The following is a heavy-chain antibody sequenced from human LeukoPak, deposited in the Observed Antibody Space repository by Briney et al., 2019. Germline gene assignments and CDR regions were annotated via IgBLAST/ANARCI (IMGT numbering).Heavy chain of an antibody. J-gene: IGHJ4*02. D-gene: IGHD3-22*01. CDR2: IYYSGST. CDR3: ARAPHFFDTTGSRYYFDY. Sequence: SETLSLTCTVSGGSISTYYWSWIRQPPGKGLEWTGYIYYSGSTNYNPSLKSRVTISVDTSKNQFSLNLRSVTAADTAVYYCARAPHFFDTTGSRYYFDYWGQGALVTVSS. CDR1: GGSISTYY. V-gene: IGHV4-59*12.